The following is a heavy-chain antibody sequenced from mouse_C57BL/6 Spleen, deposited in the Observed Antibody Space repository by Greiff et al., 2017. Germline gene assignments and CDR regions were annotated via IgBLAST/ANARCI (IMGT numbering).Heavy chain of an antibody. Sequence: VQLQQSGAELVRPGASVKLSCTASGFNIKDDYMHWVKQRPEQGLEWIGWIDPENGDTEYASKFQGKATITADTSSNTAYLQLSSLRSEDTAVYYCTLYYSNDQGYFDVWGTGTTVTVSA. CDR2: IDPENGDT. J-gene: IGHJ1*03. CDR1: GFNIKDDY. CDR3: TLYYSNDQGYFDV. D-gene: IGHD2-5*01. V-gene: IGHV14-4*01.